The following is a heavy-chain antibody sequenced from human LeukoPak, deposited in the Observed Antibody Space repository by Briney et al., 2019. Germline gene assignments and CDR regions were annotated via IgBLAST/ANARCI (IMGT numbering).Heavy chain of an antibody. V-gene: IGHV3-23*01. CDR1: GFTFSSYA. D-gene: IGHD3-9*01. Sequence: RGSLRLSCAASGFTFSSYAMSWVRHAPGKGLEWVSAISGSGGGTSYADSVKGRFTISRDNSKNSLYLKMNRRRAEGTAVYYCAKTLRNTGNSYYDILTGNETRNSFDYWGQGTLVTVYS. J-gene: IGHJ4*02. CDR2: ISGSGGGT. CDR3: AKTLRNTGNSYYDILTGNETRNSFDY.